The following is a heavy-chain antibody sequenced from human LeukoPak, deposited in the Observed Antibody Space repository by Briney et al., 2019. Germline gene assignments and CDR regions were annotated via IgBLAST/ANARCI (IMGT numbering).Heavy chain of an antibody. CDR2: INPSGGST. D-gene: IGHD5-18*01. CDR1: GDTFTTYY. J-gene: IGHJ4*02. CDR3: ARVDTSMGPDY. Sequence: ASVKVSCKASGDTFTTYYMHWVRQAPGQGLEWMGIINPSGGSTSYAQKFQGRVTMTRNTSTRTAYMEVSSLRSEDTAVYYCARVDTSMGPDYWGQGTLVTVSS. V-gene: IGHV1-46*01.